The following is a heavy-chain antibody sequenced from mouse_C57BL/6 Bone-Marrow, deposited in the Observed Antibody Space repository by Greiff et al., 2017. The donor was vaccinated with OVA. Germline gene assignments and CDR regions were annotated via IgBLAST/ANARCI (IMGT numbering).Heavy chain of an antibody. J-gene: IGHJ3*01. CDR2: IYPRDGST. D-gene: IGHD2-3*01. Sequence: VKLVESDAELVKPGASVKISCKVSGYTFTDHTIHWMKQRPEQGLEWIGYIYPRDGSTKYNEKFKGKATLTADKSSSTAYMQLNSLTSEDSAVYFCAREEIYDGYYTWFAYWGQGTLVTVSA. CDR1: GYTFTDHT. V-gene: IGHV1-78*01. CDR3: AREEIYDGYYTWFAY.